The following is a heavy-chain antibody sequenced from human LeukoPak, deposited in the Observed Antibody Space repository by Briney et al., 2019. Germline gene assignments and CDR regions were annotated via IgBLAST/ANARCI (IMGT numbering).Heavy chain of an antibody. V-gene: IGHV4-34*01. Sequence: SETLSLTCAVYGGSFSGYYWSWIRQPPGKGLEWIGEINRSGSTNYNPSLKSRVTISVDTSKNQFSLKLSSVTAADTAIYYCARNIVGPRQVDYWGQGTLVTVSS. CDR1: GGSFSGYY. CDR2: INRSGST. D-gene: IGHD1-26*01. CDR3: ARNIVGPRQVDY. J-gene: IGHJ4*02.